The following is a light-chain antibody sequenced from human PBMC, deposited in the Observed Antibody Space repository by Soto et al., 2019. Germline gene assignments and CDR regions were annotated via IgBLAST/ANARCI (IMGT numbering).Light chain of an antibody. CDR3: LQHNSYPWT. V-gene: IGKV1-5*01. CDR2: GAS. CDR1: QTISIW. Sequence: IQMTQCPSTLSGSVGDRVTITCRASQTISIWLAWYEQTQGKVPKRLIYGASSLQSGAPSRFSGSGSGTDFTLTISSLQPEDFATYYCLQHNSYPWTFGQGTKVDI. J-gene: IGKJ1*01.